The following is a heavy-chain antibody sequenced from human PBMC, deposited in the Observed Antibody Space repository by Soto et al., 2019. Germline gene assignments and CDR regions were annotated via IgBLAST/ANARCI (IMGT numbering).Heavy chain of an antibody. Sequence: EVQLLESGGGLVQPGGSLRLSCAASGFFFSSYAMSWVRQAPGKGLEWVSAISGSGGRTYYADSVKGRFTLSRDNSKNTLDLQMNSLTAEDRDVYYCAKDAASYIEWLQTTGFDYWGQGTLVTVSA. V-gene: IGHV3-23*01. CDR3: AKDAASYIEWLQTTGFDY. J-gene: IGHJ4*02. CDR2: ISGSGGRT. CDR1: GFFFSSYA. D-gene: IGHD4-4*01.